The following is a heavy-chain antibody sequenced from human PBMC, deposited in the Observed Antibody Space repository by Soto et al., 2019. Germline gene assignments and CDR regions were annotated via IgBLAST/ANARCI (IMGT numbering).Heavy chain of an antibody. CDR2: ISAYNGNT. Sequence: ASVKVSCKASGYTFTSYGISWVRQAPGQGLEWMGWISAYNGNTNYAQKLQGRVTMTTDTSTSTAYMELRSLRSDDTAVYYCARVAGGVVVVVAATDYNWFDPWGQGTLVTAPQ. V-gene: IGHV1-18*01. CDR1: GYTFTSYG. J-gene: IGHJ5*02. D-gene: IGHD2-15*01. CDR3: ARVAGGVVVVVAATDYNWFDP.